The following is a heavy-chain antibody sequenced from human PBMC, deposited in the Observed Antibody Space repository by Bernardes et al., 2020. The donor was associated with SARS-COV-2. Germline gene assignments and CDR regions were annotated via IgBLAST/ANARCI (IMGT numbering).Heavy chain of an antibody. V-gene: IGHV3-33*01. D-gene: IGHD3-22*01. J-gene: IGHJ5*02. CDR3: ARDLSPYYYDSSGYS. CDR2: IWYDGSNK. CDR1: GFTFSSYG. Sequence: GGSLRLSCAASGFTFSSYGMHWVRQAPGKGLEWVAVIWYDGSNKYYADSVKGRFTISRDNSKNTLYLQMNSLRAEDTAVYYCARDLSPYYYDSSGYSWGQGTLVTVSS.